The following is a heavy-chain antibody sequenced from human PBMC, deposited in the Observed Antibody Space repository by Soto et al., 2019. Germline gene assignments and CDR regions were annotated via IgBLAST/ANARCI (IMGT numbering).Heavy chain of an antibody. D-gene: IGHD3-9*01. J-gene: IGHJ4*02. CDR2: IIPIFGTA. CDR3: ATGENGLRYFDWLGY. V-gene: IGHV1-69*06. Sequence: ASVKVSCKASGGTFSSYAISWVRQAPGQGLEWMGGIIPIFGTANYAQKFQGRVTITADKSTSTAYMELSSLRSEDTAVYYCATGENGLRYFDWLGYWGQGTLVTVSS. CDR1: GGTFSSYA.